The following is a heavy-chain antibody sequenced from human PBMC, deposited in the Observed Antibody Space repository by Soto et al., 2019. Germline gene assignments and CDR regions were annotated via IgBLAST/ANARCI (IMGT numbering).Heavy chain of an antibody. CDR3: AKQNGYGGNTELEN. D-gene: IGHD2-15*01. V-gene: IGHV3-23*01. CDR2: ISGSGGSP. J-gene: IGHJ4*02. Sequence: EVQLLESGGGLVQPGGALRLSCAASGFTFSSYAMGWVRQAPGKGLEWVSAISGSGGSPYYADSVKGRFTISRDNSKNTLYLQMNSLRAEDTAVYYCAKQNGYGGNTELENWGQGTLVTVSS. CDR1: GFTFSSYA.